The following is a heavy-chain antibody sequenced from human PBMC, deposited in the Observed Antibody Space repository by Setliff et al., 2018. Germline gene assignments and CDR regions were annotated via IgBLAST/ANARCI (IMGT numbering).Heavy chain of an antibody. CDR2: IYNIGET. V-gene: IGHV3-66*02. Sequence: PGESLKISCAASGLTVSNDFMGWVRQAPGKGLECVSVIYNIGETRYADSVKGRFTISRDNSKNTLSLQMNSLRAEDTALYYCAKAGGVFTQARRAFDIWGQGTMVTVSS. J-gene: IGHJ3*02. D-gene: IGHD6-13*01. CDR1: GLTVSNDF. CDR3: AKAGGVFTQARRAFDI.